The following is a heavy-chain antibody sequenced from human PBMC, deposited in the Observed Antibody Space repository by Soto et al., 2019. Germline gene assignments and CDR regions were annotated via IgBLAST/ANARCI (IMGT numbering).Heavy chain of an antibody. D-gene: IGHD4-17*01. V-gene: IGHV3-23*01. Sequence: GGSLRLSCAASGFTFTSYAMTWVRQGPGKGLEWVSSIGTITADILYADSVKGRFTISRDNSKNTLFLQMNSLRAEDTAVYYCAKERATTTAFDYWGQGALVTVSS. CDR1: GFTFTSYA. CDR2: IGTITADI. CDR3: AKERATTTAFDY. J-gene: IGHJ4*02.